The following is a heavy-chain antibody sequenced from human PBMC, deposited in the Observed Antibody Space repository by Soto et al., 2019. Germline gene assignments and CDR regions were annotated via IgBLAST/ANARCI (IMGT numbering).Heavy chain of an antibody. J-gene: IGHJ6*02. CDR3: ARWSGVGVAGMDV. D-gene: IGHD3-10*01. Sequence: QVQLQESGPRLVKPLQTLSLTCTVSGDSINSGDYYWSWIRQPPGRALGWVGYSFYSGITDYNPSPKSRMTIPMDSSKNQFSLRLNSVTAADTAVYFCARWSGVGVAGMDVWGQGTTVSVSS. CDR2: SFYSGIT. V-gene: IGHV4-30-4*01. CDR1: GDSINSGDYY.